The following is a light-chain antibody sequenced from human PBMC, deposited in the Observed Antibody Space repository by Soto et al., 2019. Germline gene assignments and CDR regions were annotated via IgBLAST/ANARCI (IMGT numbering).Light chain of an antibody. CDR1: QSVSRS. J-gene: IGKJ1*01. CDR2: AAS. CDR3: QQNAITPPWT. V-gene: IGKV1-39*01. Sequence: QLTQAPSSLYASVGDRVIITCRASQSVSRSLNWYQQKAGQAPKLLIYAASTLHSGVPSRFSGSGSGTEFTLTISSLQPEDFATYYCQQNAITPPWTFGQGTKVDVK.